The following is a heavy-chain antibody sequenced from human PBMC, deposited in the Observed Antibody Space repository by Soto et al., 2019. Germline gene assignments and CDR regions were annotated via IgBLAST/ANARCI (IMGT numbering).Heavy chain of an antibody. CDR1: GFTFSSYW. CDR3: ARELNFYDILTGYYRSIDAFDI. V-gene: IGHV3-74*01. Sequence: GGSLRLSCAASGFTFSSYWMHWVRQAPGKGLVWVSRINSDGSSTSYADSVKGRFTISRDNAKNTLYLQMNSLRAEDTAVYYCARELNFYDILTGYYRSIDAFDIWGQGTMVTVS. J-gene: IGHJ3*02. CDR2: INSDGSST. D-gene: IGHD3-9*01.